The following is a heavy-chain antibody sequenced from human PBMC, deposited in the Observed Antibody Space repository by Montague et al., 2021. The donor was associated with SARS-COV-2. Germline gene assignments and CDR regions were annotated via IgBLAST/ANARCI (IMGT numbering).Heavy chain of an antibody. J-gene: IGHJ6*02. D-gene: IGHD6-13*01. Sequence: SETLSLTRTVSGGSISSSSYYWGWIRQPPGKGLEWIGSIYYSGSTYYXPSLKSRVTISVDTSKNQFSLKLRSVTAADTAVYYCARVGRQQLVRLSGMDVWGQGTTVTVSS. V-gene: IGHV4-39*07. CDR3: ARVGRQQLVRLSGMDV. CDR2: IYYSGST. CDR1: GGSISSSSYY.